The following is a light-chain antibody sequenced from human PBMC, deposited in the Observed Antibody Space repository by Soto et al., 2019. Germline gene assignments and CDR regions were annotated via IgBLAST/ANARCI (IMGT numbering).Light chain of an antibody. V-gene: IGLV2-8*01. CDR1: SSDVGGYKY. CDR2: EVT. CDR3: GSITRSSTSV. J-gene: IGLJ1*01. Sequence: QSALTQPPSASGSPGQSVTISCTGTSSDVGGYKYVSWYQQHPGKAPGLMIYEVTKRPSGVPDRFSGSKSGNTASLTVSGLQADDEADYYCGSITRSSTSVFGTGTKLTVL.